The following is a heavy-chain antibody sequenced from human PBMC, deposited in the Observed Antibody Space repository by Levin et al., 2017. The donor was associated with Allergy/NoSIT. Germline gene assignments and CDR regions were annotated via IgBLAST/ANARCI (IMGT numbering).Heavy chain of an antibody. CDR3: VRHFDY. CDR2: ISDNGGYT. Sequence: GGSLRLSCSASGFTFSTYAMHWVRQAPGKGLEYVSGISDNGGYTYYADSVRDRFTLSRDNSKNTLYLQMSSLRAEDTAVYYCVRHFDYWGQGTLVTVSS. J-gene: IGHJ4*02. CDR1: GFTFSTYA. V-gene: IGHV3-64D*06.